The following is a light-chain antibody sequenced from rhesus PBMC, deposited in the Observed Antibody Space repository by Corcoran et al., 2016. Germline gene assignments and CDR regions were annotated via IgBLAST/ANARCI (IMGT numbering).Light chain of an antibody. J-gene: IGKJ4*01. CDR1: QDISSW. Sequence: DIQMTQSPSSLSSTVGDTVTIPCRASQDISSWLAWYQQEPGKAPNLLIYGAPSLQSGVPSRFSGSGSGTDFTLTISKLQSEDFVSYYCQQYNSRPFSFGGGTKVELK. V-gene: IGKV1-22*01. CDR2: GAP. CDR3: QQYNSRPFS.